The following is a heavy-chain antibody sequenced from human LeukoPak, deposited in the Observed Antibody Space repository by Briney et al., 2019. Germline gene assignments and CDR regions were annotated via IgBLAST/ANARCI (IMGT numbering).Heavy chain of an antibody. CDR3: ARGVPTYLWRVVVPAATPARDYYYGMDV. CDR2: INPNSGGT. D-gene: IGHD2-2*01. J-gene: IGHJ6*02. V-gene: IGHV1-2*02. Sequence: AASVKVSCKASGYTFTDYYLHWVRQAPGQGLEWMGWINPNSGGTNYAQKFQGRVTMTRDTSISTAYMELSRLRSDDTAVYYCARGVPTYLWRVVVPAATPARDYYYGMDVWGQGTTVTVSS. CDR1: GYTFTDYY.